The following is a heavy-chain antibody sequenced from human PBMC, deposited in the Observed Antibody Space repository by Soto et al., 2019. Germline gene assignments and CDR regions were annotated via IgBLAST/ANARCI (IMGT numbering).Heavy chain of an antibody. V-gene: IGHV3-23*01. J-gene: IGHJ6*02. CDR3: ARVLLWFGDLRGGYGMDV. D-gene: IGHD3-10*01. CDR1: GLIFSDYA. Sequence: HPGGSLRLSCAASGLIFSDYAMSWVRQAPGKGLECVACISGSGDKTFYADSVKGRFTISRDNSKNTLYLQMNSLRAEDTAVYYCARVLLWFGDLRGGYGMDVWGQGTTVTVSS. CDR2: ISGSGDKT.